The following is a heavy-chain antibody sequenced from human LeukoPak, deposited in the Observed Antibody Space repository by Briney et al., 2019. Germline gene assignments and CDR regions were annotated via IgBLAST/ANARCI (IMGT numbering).Heavy chain of an antibody. V-gene: IGHV1-2*02. D-gene: IGHD5-18*01. Sequence: ASVKVSCKASGYTFTGYYIHWVRQAPGQGLEWMGWINPNSGATKYAQKIQGRVTMTRDTSISTVYTELSRLRSDDTAVYYCARGLDLYPGYSYGQNWFDPWGQGTLVTVSS. CDR1: GYTFTGYY. CDR3: ARGLDLYPGYSYGQNWFDP. CDR2: INPNSGAT. J-gene: IGHJ5*02.